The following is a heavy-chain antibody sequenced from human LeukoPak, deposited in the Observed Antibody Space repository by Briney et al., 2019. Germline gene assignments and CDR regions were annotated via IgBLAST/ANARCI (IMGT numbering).Heavy chain of an antibody. CDR3: ARVTGYRIEDYFDY. J-gene: IGHJ4*02. Sequence: SETLSLTCTASGGSFSSYYWSWIRQPPGKGLEWIGYIYYSGSTNYNPSLMSRVTISVETSKNEFSLKLMSVTAADTAVYYCARVTGYRIEDYFDYWGQGTLVTVSS. V-gene: IGHV4-59*01. CDR1: GGSFSSYY. CDR2: IYYSGST. D-gene: IGHD6-13*01.